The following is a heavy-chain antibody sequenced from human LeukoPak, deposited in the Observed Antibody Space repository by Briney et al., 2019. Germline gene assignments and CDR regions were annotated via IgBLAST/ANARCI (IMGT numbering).Heavy chain of an antibody. V-gene: IGHV4-4*07. D-gene: IGHD3-10*01. J-gene: IGHJ4*02. CDR2: FYSTGST. Sequence: SETLSLTCTVSGGSISSYYWTWIRQPAGKGLEWIGRFYSTGSTNYNPSLKSRVTMSVDTSKNQFSLKLSSVTAADTAVYYCARGSTLIRGFDYWGQGTLVTVSS. CDR1: GGSISSYY. CDR3: ARGSTLIRGFDY.